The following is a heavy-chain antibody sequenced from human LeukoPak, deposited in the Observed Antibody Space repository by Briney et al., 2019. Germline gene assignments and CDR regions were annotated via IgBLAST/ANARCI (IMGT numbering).Heavy chain of an antibody. V-gene: IGHV3-11*04. CDR2: ISSTGSTI. CDR3: AREAFVVVPAADDY. Sequence: PGGSLRLSCAASGFTFSDYYMSWIRQAPGKGLEWVSYISSTGSTIYYADPVKGRFTISRDNAKNSLYLQMNSLRAEDTAVYYCAREAFVVVPAADDYWGQGTLVTVSS. D-gene: IGHD2-2*01. J-gene: IGHJ4*02. CDR1: GFTFSDYY.